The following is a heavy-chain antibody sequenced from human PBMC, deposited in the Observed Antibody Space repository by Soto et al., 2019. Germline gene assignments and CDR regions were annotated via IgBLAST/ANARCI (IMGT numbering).Heavy chain of an antibody. CDR2: IKQDGSEK. CDR3: ARDINFYDKSGGPGY. V-gene: IGHV3-7*01. Sequence: SLGLSCAASGFIFSSYSMSWVRQAPGKGLEWVANIKQDGSEKYYVDSVKGRFTISRDNAENSLYLQMNSLRAEDTAVYYCARDINFYDKSGGPGYWGQGNLVTVSS. J-gene: IGHJ4*02. CDR1: GFIFSSYS. D-gene: IGHD3-22*01.